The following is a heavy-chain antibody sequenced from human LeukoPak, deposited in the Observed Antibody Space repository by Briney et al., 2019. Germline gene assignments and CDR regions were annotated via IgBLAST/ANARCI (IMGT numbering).Heavy chain of an antibody. CDR3: ARDWKRVPAALVYYGMDV. Sequence: GRSLRLSCAASGFTFSSYGMHWVRQAPGKGLEWVAVISYDGSNKYYADSVKGRFTISRDNSKNTLYLQMNSLRAEDTAVYYCARDWKRVPAALVYYGMDVWGKGTTVTVSS. J-gene: IGHJ6*04. V-gene: IGHV3-30*19. CDR2: ISYDGSNK. CDR1: GFTFSSYG. D-gene: IGHD2-2*01.